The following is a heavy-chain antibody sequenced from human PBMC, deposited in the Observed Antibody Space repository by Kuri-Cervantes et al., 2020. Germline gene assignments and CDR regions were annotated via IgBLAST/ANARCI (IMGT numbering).Heavy chain of an antibody. Sequence: ASVKVSCKASGYTFTSYGINWVRQAPGQGLEWMGWINPNSGGTNYAQKFQGRVTMTRDTSISTAYMELSRLRSDDSAVYYFARSYDSSGLALDYWGQGTLVTVSS. CDR3: ARSYDSSGLALDY. CDR2: INPNSGGT. J-gene: IGHJ4*02. D-gene: IGHD3-22*01. CDR1: GYTFTSYG. V-gene: IGHV1-2*02.